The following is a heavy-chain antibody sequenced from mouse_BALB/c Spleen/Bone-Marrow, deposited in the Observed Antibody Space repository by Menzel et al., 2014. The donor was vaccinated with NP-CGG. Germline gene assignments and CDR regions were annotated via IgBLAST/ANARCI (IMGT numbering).Heavy chain of an antibody. CDR2: INPNYDSS. J-gene: IGHJ2*01. CDR1: GYTFTDYN. Sequence: VQLQPSGAELVKPGASVKISCKASGYTFTDYNMDWVKQSHGKSLEWIGDINPNYDSSSYNQKFKGKATLTVDKSSSTAYMELRSLTPEDTAVYYCARRDGYDSYFDYWGQGTTLTVSS. CDR3: ARRDGYDSYFDY. D-gene: IGHD2-2*01. V-gene: IGHV1-18*01.